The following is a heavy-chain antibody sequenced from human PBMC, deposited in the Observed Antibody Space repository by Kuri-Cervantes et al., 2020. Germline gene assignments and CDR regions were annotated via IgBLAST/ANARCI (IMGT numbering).Heavy chain of an antibody. J-gene: IGHJ4*02. V-gene: IGHV1-2*04. CDR2: INPNSGGT. CDR1: GYTFTGYY. CDR3: ASPLIAVAGSGFDY. D-gene: IGHD6-19*01. Sequence: ASVKVSCKASGYTFTGYYMHWVRQAPGQGLEWMGWINPNSGGTNYAQKFQGWVTMTRDTSISTAYMELSRLISDDTAVYYCASPLIAVAGSGFDYWGQGTLVTVSS.